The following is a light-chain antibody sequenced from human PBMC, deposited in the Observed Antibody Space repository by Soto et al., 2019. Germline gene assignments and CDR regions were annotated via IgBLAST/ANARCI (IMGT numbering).Light chain of an antibody. J-gene: IGLJ2*01. V-gene: IGLV1-51*02. Sequence: QSVLTQPPSVSAAPGQTVTISCSGSSSNIGNNYVSWYQQLPGTAPKLLIFENNLRPSEIPDRFSASKSGTSATLGITGLQTGDEADYYCATWDSSLSAGVFGGGTKLTVL. CDR1: SSNIGNNY. CDR3: ATWDSSLSAGV. CDR2: ENN.